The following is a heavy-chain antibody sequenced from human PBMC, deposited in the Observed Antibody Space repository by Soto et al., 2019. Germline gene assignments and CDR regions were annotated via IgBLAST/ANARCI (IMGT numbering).Heavy chain of an antibody. Sequence: AVYGGSFSGYYWSWIRQPPGKGLEWIGEINHSGSTNYNPSLKSRVTISVDTSKNQFSLKLSSVTAADTAVYYCARGQSRYDFWSGYYCWFDPWGQGTLVTVSS. V-gene: IGHV4-34*01. CDR2: INHSGST. CDR3: ARGQSRYDFWSGYYCWFDP. D-gene: IGHD3-3*01. CDR1: GGSFSGYY. J-gene: IGHJ5*02.